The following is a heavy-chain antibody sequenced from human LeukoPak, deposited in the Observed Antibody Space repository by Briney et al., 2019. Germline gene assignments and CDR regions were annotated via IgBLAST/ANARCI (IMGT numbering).Heavy chain of an antibody. D-gene: IGHD6-13*01. CDR3: VRGSSTWSPLGDY. CDR2: ISPDGSTT. CDR1: GFTFSTYW. V-gene: IGHV3-74*01. J-gene: IGHJ4*02. Sequence: GGSLRLSCAASGFTFSTYWMHWVRQAPGQGPVWVSRISPDGSTTTYADSVRGRFSISRDNAKNTLYMQMNSLRVDDTAEYYCVRGSSTWSPLGDYWGQGTLVTVST.